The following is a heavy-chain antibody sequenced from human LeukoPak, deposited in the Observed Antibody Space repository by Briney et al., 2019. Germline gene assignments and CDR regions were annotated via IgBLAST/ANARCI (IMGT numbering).Heavy chain of an antibody. CDR3: AKDRMDPVNY. V-gene: IGHV3-30*18. CDR2: ISYDGSNK. Sequence: GGSLRLSCAASEFTFSNAWMSWVRQAPGKGLQWVAVISYDGSNKYYADSVKGRFTISRDNSKNTLYLQMNSLRAEDTALYYCAKDRMDPVNYWGQGTLVTVSS. D-gene: IGHD2-2*03. J-gene: IGHJ4*02. CDR1: EFTFSNAW.